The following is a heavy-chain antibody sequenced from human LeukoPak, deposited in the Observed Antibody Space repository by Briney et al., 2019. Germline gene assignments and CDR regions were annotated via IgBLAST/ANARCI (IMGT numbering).Heavy chain of an antibody. J-gene: IGHJ4*02. CDR1: VYTFTSYS. Sequence: ASEKISSKTSVYTFTSYSISWVRHAPGHGLEWMGWISADNDNTHYAQKLQGRVTMTTDTSTSTAYMGLRSLRSDDTAVYYCAREAKSYYWGQGTLVTVSS. CDR2: ISADNDNT. CDR3: AREAKSYY. V-gene: IGHV1-18*01.